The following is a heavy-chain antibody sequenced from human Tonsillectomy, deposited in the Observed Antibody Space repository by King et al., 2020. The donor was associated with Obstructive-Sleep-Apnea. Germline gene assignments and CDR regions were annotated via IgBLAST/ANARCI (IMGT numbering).Heavy chain of an antibody. D-gene: IGHD3-22*01. V-gene: IGHV4-39*06. CDR3: ARDSERYYDSSCLCAFDI. CDR1: GGSISSSSYY. J-gene: IGHJ3*02. Sequence: RLQLQESGPGLVKPSETLSLTCTVSGGSISSSSYYWGWIRQPPGKGLEWIGRIYYSGSTYYNPSLKSRVTISVDTSKNQFSLKLSSVTAADTAVYYCARDSERYYDSSCLCAFDIWGQGTMVTVSS. CDR2: IYYSGST.